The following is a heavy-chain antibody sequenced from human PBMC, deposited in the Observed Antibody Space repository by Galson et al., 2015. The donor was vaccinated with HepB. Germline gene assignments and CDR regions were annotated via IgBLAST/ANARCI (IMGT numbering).Heavy chain of an antibody. D-gene: IGHD3-22*01. J-gene: IGHJ3*01. V-gene: IGHV3-53*05. Sequence: SLRLSCAASGFTASSNYMSWVRQAPGKGLEWVSIIYSDGSTYYADSVRGRFTISRDNSKNTLYLQMNSLRAEDTAVYYCARSLGLSMVLVAIRGDAFDVWGQRTMVTVST. CDR3: ARSLGLSMVLVAIRGDAFDV. CDR2: IYSDGST. CDR1: GFTASSNY.